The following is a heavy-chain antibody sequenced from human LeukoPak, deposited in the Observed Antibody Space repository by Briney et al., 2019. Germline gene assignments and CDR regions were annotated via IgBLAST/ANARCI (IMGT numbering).Heavy chain of an antibody. J-gene: IGHJ5*02. D-gene: IGHD6-19*01. Sequence: PLASVKVSCKASGGTFSSYAISWVRQAPGQGLEWMGGIIPIFGTANYAQKFQGRVTITTDESTSTAYMELSSLRSEDTAVYYCAREARVIAVAGTPWFDPWGQGTLVTVSS. CDR3: AREARVIAVAGTPWFDP. CDR2: IIPIFGTA. V-gene: IGHV1-69*05. CDR1: GGTFSSYA.